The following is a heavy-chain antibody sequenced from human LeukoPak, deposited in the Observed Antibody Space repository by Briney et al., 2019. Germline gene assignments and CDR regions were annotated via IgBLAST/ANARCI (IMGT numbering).Heavy chain of an antibody. V-gene: IGHV4-34*01. D-gene: IGHD2-2*01. CDR1: GESFSGYY. J-gene: IGHJ5*02. CDR2: INHSGST. CDR3: AREGGYCSSTSCYYKFNWFDP. Sequence: SETLSLTCAVYGESFSGYYWSWLRQPPGKGLEWIGEINHSGSTNYNPSLKSRVTISVDTSKNQFSLKLSSVTAADTAVYYCAREGGYCSSTSCYYKFNWFDPWGQGTLVTVSS.